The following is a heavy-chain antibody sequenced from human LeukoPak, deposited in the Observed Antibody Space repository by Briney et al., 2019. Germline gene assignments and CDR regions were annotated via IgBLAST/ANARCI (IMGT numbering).Heavy chain of an antibody. D-gene: IGHD5-18*01. V-gene: IGHV3-23*01. CDR3: AKEGMTVDTAMVTFDY. J-gene: IGHJ4*02. CDR1: GFTFSSSA. CDR2: ISGSGGGT. Sequence: GGSLRLSCAASGFTFSSSAMSWVRQAPGKGLGWVSAISGSGGGTYYADSVKGRFTISRDNSKNTLYLQMNSLRAEDTAVYYCAKEGMTVDTAMVTFDYWGQGTLVTVSS.